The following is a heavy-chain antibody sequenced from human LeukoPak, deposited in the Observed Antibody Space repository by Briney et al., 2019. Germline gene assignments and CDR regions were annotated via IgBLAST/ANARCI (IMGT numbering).Heavy chain of an antibody. CDR3: ARPGYSSSPDDAFDI. D-gene: IGHD6-6*01. CDR2: IYYSGST. Sequence: SETLSLTCTVSGGSISSSSYYWGWIRQPPGKGLEWIGSIYYSGSTYYNPSLKSRVTISVDTSKNQFSLKLSSVTAADTAVYYRARPGYSSSPDDAFDIWGQGTMVTVSS. J-gene: IGHJ3*02. V-gene: IGHV4-39*01. CDR1: GGSISSSSYY.